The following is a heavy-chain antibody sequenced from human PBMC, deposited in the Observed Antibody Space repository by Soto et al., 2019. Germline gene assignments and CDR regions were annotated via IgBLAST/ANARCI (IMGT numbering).Heavy chain of an antibody. CDR2: IYYSGST. CDR3: ARGVVVVPAAMYYFDY. J-gene: IGHJ4*02. V-gene: IGHV4-59*01. Sequence: SETLSLTCTVSGGSISSYYWSWIRQPPGKGLEWIGYIYYSGSTNYNPSLKSRVTISVNTSKNQFSLKLSSVTAADTAVYYCARGVVVVPAAMYYFDYWGQGTLVTVSS. CDR1: GGSISSYY. D-gene: IGHD2-2*01.